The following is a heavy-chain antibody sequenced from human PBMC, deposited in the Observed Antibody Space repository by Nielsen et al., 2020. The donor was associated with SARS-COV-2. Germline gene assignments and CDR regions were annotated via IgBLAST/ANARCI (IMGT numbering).Heavy chain of an antibody. CDR2: ISYDGSNK. V-gene: IGHV3-30-3*01. J-gene: IGHJ4*02. CDR3: AGKLYY. D-gene: IGHD4-23*01. CDR1: GFTFSSYA. Sequence: GGSLRLSCAASGFTFSSYAMHWVRQAPGKGLEWVAVISYDGSNKYYADSVKGRFTISRDNAKNSLYLQMNSLRDEDTAVYYCAGKLYYWGQGTLVTVSS.